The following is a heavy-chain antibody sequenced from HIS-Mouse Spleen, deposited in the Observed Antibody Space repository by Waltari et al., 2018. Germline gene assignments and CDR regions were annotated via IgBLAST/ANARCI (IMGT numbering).Heavy chain of an antibody. V-gene: IGHV4-59*08. CDR1: GGSISSYY. J-gene: IGHJ4*02. CDR2: IYYSGST. D-gene: IGHD5-18*01. Sequence: QVQLQESGPGLVKPSETLSLTCTVSGGSISSYYWSWIRQPPGKGLEWIGYIYYSGSTNYTPSLKSRVTISVDTSKNQFSLKLSSVTAADTAVYYCARRRYSYGFDYWGQGTLVTVSS. CDR3: ARRRYSYGFDY.